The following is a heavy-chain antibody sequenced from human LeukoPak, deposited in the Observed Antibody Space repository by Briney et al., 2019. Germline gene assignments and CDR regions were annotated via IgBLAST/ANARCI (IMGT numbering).Heavy chain of an antibody. CDR1: GGSISSYY. CDR3: GRTGRGSTPYRSSDL. J-gene: IGHJ2*01. CDR2: IYYSGST. V-gene: IGHV4-59*01. D-gene: IGHD6-13*01. Sequence: SETLSLTCTVSGGSISSYYWSWIRQPPGKGLEWIGYIYYSGSTNYNPSLKSRVTISVDTSKNQFSLKLSSVTAADTAVYYCGRTGRGSTPYRSSDLGGRGPRFIASS.